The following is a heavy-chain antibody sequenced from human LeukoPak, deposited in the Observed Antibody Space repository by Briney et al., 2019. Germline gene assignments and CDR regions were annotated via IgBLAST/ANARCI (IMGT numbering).Heavy chain of an antibody. CDR1: GFTFSTYW. D-gene: IGHD3-10*01. J-gene: IGHJ4*02. CDR3: ARELAGHYYGSGSSFDY. Sequence: PGGSLRLSCTASGFTFSTYWMSWVRQAPGKGLEWVANTREDGSEKYYVDSVKGRFTISRDNDKNSLYLQMNSLRAEDTAVYYCARELAGHYYGSGSSFDYWGQGTLVTVSS. CDR2: TREDGSEK. V-gene: IGHV3-7*01.